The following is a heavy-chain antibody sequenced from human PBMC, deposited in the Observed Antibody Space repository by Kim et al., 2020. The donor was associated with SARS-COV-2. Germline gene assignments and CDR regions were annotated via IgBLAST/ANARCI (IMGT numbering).Heavy chain of an antibody. Sequence: YYADSVKGRFTISRDNAKNSLYLQMNSLRAEDTAVYYCASGGNSGGGFDYWGQGTLVTVSS. V-gene: IGHV3-21*01. J-gene: IGHJ4*02. CDR3: ASGGNSGGGFDY. D-gene: IGHD2-21*02.